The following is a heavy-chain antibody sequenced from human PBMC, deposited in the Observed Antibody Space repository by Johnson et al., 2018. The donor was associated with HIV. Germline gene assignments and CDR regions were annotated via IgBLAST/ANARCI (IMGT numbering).Heavy chain of an antibody. Sequence: QVQLVESGGGVVQPGRSLRLSCAASGFSFGNYAMHWVRQAPGKGLEWVAFISYDGSNKYYADSVKGRFTISRDNSKNTLYLQMNSLRAEDTAVYYCTRESTEAFDIWGQGTMVTVSS. CDR3: TRESTEAFDI. CDR1: GFSFGNYA. V-gene: IGHV3-30-3*01. J-gene: IGHJ3*02. D-gene: IGHD1-14*01. CDR2: ISYDGSNK.